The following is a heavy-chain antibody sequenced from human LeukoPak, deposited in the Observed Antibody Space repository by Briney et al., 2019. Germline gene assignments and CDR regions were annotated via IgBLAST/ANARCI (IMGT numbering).Heavy chain of an antibody. J-gene: IGHJ4*02. CDR2: IIPIFGTA. CDR3: ASDSHGYHIFDY. CDR1: GGTFSSYA. V-gene: IGHV1-69*01. D-gene: IGHD5-24*01. Sequence: GSSVKVSCKASGGTFSSYAISWVRQAPGQGLEWMGGIIPIFGTANYAQKFQGRVTITADESTSTAYMELSSLRSEDTAVYYCASDSHGYHIFDYWGQGTLVTVSS.